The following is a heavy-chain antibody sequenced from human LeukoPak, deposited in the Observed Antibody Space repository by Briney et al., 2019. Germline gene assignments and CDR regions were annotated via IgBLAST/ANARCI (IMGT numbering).Heavy chain of an antibody. Sequence: GGSLRLSCAASGFTFSSYWMSWVRQAPGKGLGWVANIKQDGSEKYYVDSVKGRFSISRDNAKNSLYLQMNSLRAEDTAVYYCASKKWSPTSFDYWGQGTLVTVSS. J-gene: IGHJ4*02. CDR2: IKQDGSEK. CDR3: ASKKWSPTSFDY. CDR1: GFTFSSYW. V-gene: IGHV3-7*01. D-gene: IGHD2-15*01.